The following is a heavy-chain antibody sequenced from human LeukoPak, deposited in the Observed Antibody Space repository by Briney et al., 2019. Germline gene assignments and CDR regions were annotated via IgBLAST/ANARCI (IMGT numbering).Heavy chain of an antibody. CDR2: ISGSGSVT. CDR3: AKDQYGEAFDI. Sequence: GYLRFNFSASAFTVRSTDMNRVRPGPGKGLEWGSAISGSGSVTYYEDSVRGRFTISRDNSKDKLYLKMKSLRAEDMAVCYTAKDQYGEAFDIWGPGTMVTVSS. CDR1: AFTVRSTD. J-gene: IGHJ3*02. V-gene: IGHV3-23*01. D-gene: IGHD4-17*01.